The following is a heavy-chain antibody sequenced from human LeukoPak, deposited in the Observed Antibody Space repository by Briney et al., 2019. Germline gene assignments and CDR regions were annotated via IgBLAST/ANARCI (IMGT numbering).Heavy chain of an antibody. CDR3: AKEVLLWFGELLSPPCLEY. CDR1: GFTFSSYA. CDR2: ISGSGGST. Sequence: HTGGSLRLSCAASGFTFSSYAMGWVRQAPGKGLEWVSAISGSGGSTYYADSVKGRFTISRDNSKNTLYLQMNSLRAEDTAVYYCAKEVLLWFGELLSPPCLEYWGQGTLVTVSS. V-gene: IGHV3-23*01. J-gene: IGHJ4*02. D-gene: IGHD3-10*01.